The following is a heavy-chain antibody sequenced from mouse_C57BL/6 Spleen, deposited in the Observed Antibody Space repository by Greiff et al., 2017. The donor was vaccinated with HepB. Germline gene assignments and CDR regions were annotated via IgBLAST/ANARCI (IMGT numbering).Heavy chain of an antibody. CDR1: GYSITSGYY. CDR3: ARGGRYDGYAMDY. CDR2: ISYDGSN. V-gene: IGHV3-6*01. J-gene: IGHJ4*01. Sequence: EVQLVESGPGLVKPSQSLSLTCSVTGYSITSGYYWNWIRQFPGNKLEWMGYISYDGSNNYNPSLKNRISITRDTSKNQFFLKLNSVTTEDTATYYCARGGRYDGYAMDYWGQGTSVTVSS. D-gene: IGHD2-14*01.